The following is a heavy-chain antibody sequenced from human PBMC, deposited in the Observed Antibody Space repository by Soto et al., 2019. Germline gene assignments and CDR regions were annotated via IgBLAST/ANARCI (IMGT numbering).Heavy chain of an antibody. Sequence: GGSLRLSCAASGFTFSNSAMTWVRQALGKGPEWVSSIGRTNNTHYADSVKGRFAISRDDSQNTLYLQMNSLTAEDTAVYFCAKVDAYSYRTDHWGQGPLVTVSS. D-gene: IGHD3-16*02. CDR3: AKVDAYSYRTDH. CDR2: IGRTNNT. CDR1: GFTFSNSA. V-gene: IGHV3-23*01. J-gene: IGHJ4*02.